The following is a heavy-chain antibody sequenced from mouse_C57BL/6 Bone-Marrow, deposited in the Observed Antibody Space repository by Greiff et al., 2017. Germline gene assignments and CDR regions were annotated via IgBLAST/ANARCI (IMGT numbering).Heavy chain of an antibody. Sequence: DVQLQESGPGLVKPSQSLSLTCSVTGYSITSGYYWNWIRQFPGNKLEWMGYISYDGSNNYNPSLKNRISITRDTSTNPFFLQLTSVTTEDTATYYCARAPNWDVYFDYWGQGTTLTVSS. J-gene: IGHJ2*01. CDR3: ARAPNWDVYFDY. V-gene: IGHV3-6*01. CDR2: ISYDGSN. D-gene: IGHD4-1*01. CDR1: GYSITSGYY.